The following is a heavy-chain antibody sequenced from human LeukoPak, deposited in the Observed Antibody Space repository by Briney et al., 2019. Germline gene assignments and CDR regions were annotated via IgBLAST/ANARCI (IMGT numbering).Heavy chain of an antibody. J-gene: IGHJ5*02. V-gene: IGHV4-4*07. Sequence: PSETLSLTCTVSGGSISSYYWSWIRQPAGNGLEWIGRIYTSGSTNYNPSLKSRVTMSVDTSKNQFSLKLSSVTAADTAVYYCARSGYCSSTSCFWFDPWGQGTLVTVSS. CDR2: IYTSGST. D-gene: IGHD2-2*01. CDR3: ARSGYCSSTSCFWFDP. CDR1: GGSISSYY.